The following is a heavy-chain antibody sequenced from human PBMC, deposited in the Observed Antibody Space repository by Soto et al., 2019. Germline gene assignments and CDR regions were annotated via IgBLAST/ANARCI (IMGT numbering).Heavy chain of an antibody. CDR3: ARDHTYYYGSGRIYGMDV. CDR2: INPNSGVT. V-gene: IGHV1-2*02. Sequence: ASVKVSCKASRYTFTDYYIHWVRQSPGQGLEWMGWINPNSGVTKFPQKFQGRVIMTRDTSITTVYMELSRLTSDDTAVYYCARDHTYYYGSGRIYGMDVWGQGTTVTVSS. J-gene: IGHJ6*02. D-gene: IGHD3-10*01. CDR1: RYTFTDYY.